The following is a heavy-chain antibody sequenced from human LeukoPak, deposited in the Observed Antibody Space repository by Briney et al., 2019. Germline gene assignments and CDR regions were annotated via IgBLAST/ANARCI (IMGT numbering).Heavy chain of an antibody. CDR3: ATALIHFGSIDI. CDR1: GYTLTELS. J-gene: IGHJ3*02. CDR2: FDPEDGET. V-gene: IGHV1-24*01. D-gene: IGHD3-16*01. Sequence: ASVKVSCKVSGYTLTELSMHWVRQAPGKGLEWMGGFDPEDGETIYAQKFQGRVTMTEDTSTDTAYMELSSLRSEGTAVYYCATALIHFGSIDIWGQGTMVTVSS.